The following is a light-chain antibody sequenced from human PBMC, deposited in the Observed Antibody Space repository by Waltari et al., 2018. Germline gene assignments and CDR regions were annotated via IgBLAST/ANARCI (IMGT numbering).Light chain of an antibody. Sequence: QSALTQPPSVSGSPGQSVTISCTGTSNDVGPFDRFPWYQQPPGTPPKLLSFEVSNRPSGVPDRFSGSASGNTASLTISGLQAEDEADYYCCLYTTNFYVFAPATKVTVL. J-gene: IGLJ1*01. CDR3: CLYTTNFYV. V-gene: IGLV2-18*01. CDR2: EVS. CDR1: SNDVGPFDR.